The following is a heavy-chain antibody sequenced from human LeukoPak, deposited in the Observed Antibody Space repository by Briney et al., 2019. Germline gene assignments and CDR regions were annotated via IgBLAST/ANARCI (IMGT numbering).Heavy chain of an antibody. V-gene: IGHV3-48*04. J-gene: IGHJ3*02. CDR1: GFTFSSYS. CDR3: ARDRETKGYSYGYSAFDI. CDR2: ISSSSSTI. D-gene: IGHD5-18*01. Sequence: GGSLRLSCAASGFTFSSYSMNWVRQAPGKGLEWVSYISSSSSTIYYADSVKGRFTISRDNAKNSLYLQMNSLRAEDTAVYYCARDRETKGYSYGYSAFDIWGQGTMVTVSS.